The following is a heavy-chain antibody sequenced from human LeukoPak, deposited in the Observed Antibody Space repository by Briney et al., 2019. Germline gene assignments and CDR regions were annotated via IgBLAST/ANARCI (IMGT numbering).Heavy chain of an antibody. CDR2: IYTSGST. D-gene: IGHD5-18*01. Sequence: SETLSLTCTVSGGSISSGSYHWSWIRQPTGKGLEWIGRIYTSGSTNYNPSLKSRVTISVDTYKNQFSLKLSSVSAADTAVYYCAREVRQVQLWSDYYYYYVMDVWGQGTTVTVSS. CDR1: GGSISSGSYH. V-gene: IGHV4-61*02. J-gene: IGHJ6*02. CDR3: AREVRQVQLWSDYYYYYVMDV.